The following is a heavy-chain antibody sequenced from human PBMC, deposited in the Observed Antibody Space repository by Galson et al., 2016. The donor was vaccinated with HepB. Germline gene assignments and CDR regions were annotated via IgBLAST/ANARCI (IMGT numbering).Heavy chain of an antibody. D-gene: IGHD2-21*01. CDR3: ATDGSIVGITDYFPY. CDR1: GYSLTSYD. CDR2: MSPNSANT. J-gene: IGHJ4*02. V-gene: IGHV1-8*01. Sequence: SVKVSCKASGYSLTSYDINWVRQATGQGLEWMGWMSPNSANTGYAQKFQGRVTMTRNTSISTAYMELSSLTSEDTAVYFCATDGSIVGITDYFPYWGQGTLVTVSS.